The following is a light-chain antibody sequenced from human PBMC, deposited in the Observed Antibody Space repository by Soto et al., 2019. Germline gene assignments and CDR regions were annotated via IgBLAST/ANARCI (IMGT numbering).Light chain of an antibody. CDR2: GAS. V-gene: IGKV3-20*01. Sequence: DIVLTQSPGTLSLSPGERATLSCRASQSVSSSYLAWYQQKPGQAPRLLIYGASSRATGIPDRFSCSGSGTDIALTIRRLEPEDFAVYYCQQYGSSPPMYTFGQGTKLEIK. CDR1: QSVSSSY. J-gene: IGKJ2*01. CDR3: QQYGSSPPMYT.